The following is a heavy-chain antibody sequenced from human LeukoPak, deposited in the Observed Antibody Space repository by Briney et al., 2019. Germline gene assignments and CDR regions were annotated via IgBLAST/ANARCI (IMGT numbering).Heavy chain of an antibody. CDR2: IYYSGST. V-gene: IGHV4-39*01. D-gene: IGHD4-11*01. Sequence: ASETLSLTCTASGGSISSSSYYWGWIRQPPGKGLEWIGSIYYSGSTYYNPSLKSRVTISVDTSKNQFALKLSSVTAADTAVYYCARRDYSNYNNWFDPWGQGALVTVSS. CDR1: GGSISSSSYY. CDR3: ARRDYSNYNNWFDP. J-gene: IGHJ5*02.